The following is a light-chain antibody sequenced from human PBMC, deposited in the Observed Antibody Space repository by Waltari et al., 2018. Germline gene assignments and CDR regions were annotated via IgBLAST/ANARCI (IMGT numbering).Light chain of an antibody. CDR2: AAS. V-gene: IGKV1-39*01. CDR1: QSLSRH. CDR3: QQSYNIPYT. J-gene: IGKJ2*01. Sequence: DNQMTQSLSFLSASVGDRVSITCRASQSLSRHLNCYQQNPGKAPNLLISAASGLQSGVPSRFSGSGSGTDFTLTISSLQPEDVATYYCQQSYNIPYTFGQGTKLEI.